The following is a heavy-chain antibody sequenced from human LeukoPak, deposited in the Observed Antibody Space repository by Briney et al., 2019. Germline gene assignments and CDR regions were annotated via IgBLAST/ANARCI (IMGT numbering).Heavy chain of an antibody. V-gene: IGHV4-39*07. CDR2: IYYSGST. Sequence: WETLSLTCTVSGGSISSSSYYWGWIRQPPGKGLEWIGSIYYSGSTYYNPSLKSRVTISVDTSKNQFSLKLSSVTAADTAVYYCARTGTPYNWFDPWGQGTLVTVSS. J-gene: IGHJ5*02. D-gene: IGHD3-10*01. CDR1: GGSISSSSYY. CDR3: ARTGTPYNWFDP.